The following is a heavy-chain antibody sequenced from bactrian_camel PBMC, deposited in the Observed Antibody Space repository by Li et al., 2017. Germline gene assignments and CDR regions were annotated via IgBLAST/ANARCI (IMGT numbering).Heavy chain of an antibody. CDR1: GYSYRLTC. Sequence: VQLVESGGDSVEAGGSLRLSCAASGYSYRLTCMGWFRQAPGMEREGVAAIYAGDCYAYYADSVKGRFTISQDNAKNTVYLQMSGLKPEDTAVYYCVREEFGASWFVSSTYWGRGTQVTVS. CDR2: IYAGDCYA. CDR3: VREEFGASWFVSSTY. V-gene: IGHV3S54*01. D-gene: IGHD6*01. J-gene: IGHJ4*01.